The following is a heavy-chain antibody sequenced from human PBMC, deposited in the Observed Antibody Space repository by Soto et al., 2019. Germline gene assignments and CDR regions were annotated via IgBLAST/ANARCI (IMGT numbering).Heavy chain of an antibody. D-gene: IGHD3-22*01. V-gene: IGHV3-30-3*01. CDR3: ARGGITMIVVVTASDI. CDR1: GFTFSSYA. CDR2: ISYDGSNK. J-gene: IGHJ4*02. Sequence: GGSLRLSCAASGFTFSSYAMHWVRQAPGKGLEWVAVISYDGSNKYYADSVKGRFTISRDNSKNTLYLQMNSLRAEDTAVYYCARGGITMIVVVTASDIWGQGTLVTV.